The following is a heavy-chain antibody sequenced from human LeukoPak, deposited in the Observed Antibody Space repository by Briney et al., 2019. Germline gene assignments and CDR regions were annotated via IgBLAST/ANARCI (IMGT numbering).Heavy chain of an antibody. CDR1: GGSISSGSYY. CDR3: ARLPIVDWGTTSWYYGMDV. CDR2: IYTSGST. Sequence: SEALSLTCTVSGGSISSGSYYWSWIRQPAGKGLEWIGRIYTSGSTNYNPSLKSRVTISVDTSKNQFSLKLSSVTAADTAVYYCARLPIVDWGTTSWYYGMDVWGQGTTVTVSS. D-gene: IGHD1-26*01. V-gene: IGHV4-61*02. J-gene: IGHJ6*01.